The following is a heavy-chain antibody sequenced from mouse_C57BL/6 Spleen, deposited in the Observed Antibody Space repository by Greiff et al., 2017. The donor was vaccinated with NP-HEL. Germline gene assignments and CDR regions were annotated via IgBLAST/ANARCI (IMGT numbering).Heavy chain of an antibody. Sequence: VQLQQSVAELVRPGASVKLSCTASGFNIQNTYMHWVKQRPEQGLEWIGRIDPANGNTKYAPKFPGKATITADTSSNTAYLQLSSLTSEDTAIYYCARGDYDYDRVAYWGQGTLVTVSA. V-gene: IGHV14-3*01. CDR3: ARGDYDYDRVAY. CDR2: IDPANGNT. J-gene: IGHJ3*01. CDR1: GFNIQNTY. D-gene: IGHD2-4*01.